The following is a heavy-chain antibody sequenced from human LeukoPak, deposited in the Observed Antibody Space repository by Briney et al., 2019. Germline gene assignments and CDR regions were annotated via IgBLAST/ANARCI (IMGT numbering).Heavy chain of an antibody. D-gene: IGHD3-10*01. CDR1: GFTFSSYG. CDR3: AKSGGVYYYYYMDV. V-gene: IGHV3-30*02. J-gene: IGHJ6*03. CDR2: IRYDGSNK. Sequence: GGSLRLSCAASGFTFSSYGMHCVRQAPGKGVEWGAFIRYDGSNKYYADSVKGRFTISRDNSKNTLYLQMNSLRAEDTAVYYCAKSGGVYYYYYMDVWGKGTTVTVSS.